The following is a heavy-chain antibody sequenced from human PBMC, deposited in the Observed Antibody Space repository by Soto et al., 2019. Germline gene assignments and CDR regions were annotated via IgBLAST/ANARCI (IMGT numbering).Heavy chain of an antibody. V-gene: IGHV4-39*01. J-gene: IGHJ4*02. CDR3: ARLPRAAVAVWDDYYFDY. CDR1: GGSISSSSYY. Sequence: QLQLQESGPGLVKPSETLSLTCTVSGGSISSSSYYWGWIRQPPGKGLEWIGSIYYSGSTYYNPSLKSRVTISVDTSKNQFSLKLSSVTAADTAVYYCARLPRAAVAVWDDYYFDYWGQGTLVTVSS. D-gene: IGHD6-19*01. CDR2: IYYSGST.